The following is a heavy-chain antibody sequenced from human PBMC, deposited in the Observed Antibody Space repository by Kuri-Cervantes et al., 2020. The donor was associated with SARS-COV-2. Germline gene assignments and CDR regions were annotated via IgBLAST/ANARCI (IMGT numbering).Heavy chain of an antibody. J-gene: IGHJ4*02. CDR1: GFTFSSSA. CDR3: ARDRVYFDY. Sequence: GGSLRLSCAASGFTFSSSAMSWVRQAPGKGLEWVSDISGSGDNTYYADSVKGRFTISRDNSKNTLYLQMNSLRAEDTAVYYCARDRVYFDYWGQGTLVTVSS. V-gene: IGHV3-23*01. CDR2: ISGSGDNT.